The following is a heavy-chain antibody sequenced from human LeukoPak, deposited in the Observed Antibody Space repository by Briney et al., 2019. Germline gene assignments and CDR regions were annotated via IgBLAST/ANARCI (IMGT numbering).Heavy chain of an antibody. CDR2: IIPIFVTA. D-gene: IGHD6-25*01. Sequence: SVKVSCKASRYTFTNYGISWVRQAPGQGREWMGGIIPIFVTANYAQKFQGRVTITADESTSTAYMELSSLRSEDTAVYYCARDRGSSGRPEYFQHWGQGTLVTVSS. CDR3: ARDRGSSGRPEYFQH. J-gene: IGHJ1*01. CDR1: RYTFTNYG. V-gene: IGHV1-69*13.